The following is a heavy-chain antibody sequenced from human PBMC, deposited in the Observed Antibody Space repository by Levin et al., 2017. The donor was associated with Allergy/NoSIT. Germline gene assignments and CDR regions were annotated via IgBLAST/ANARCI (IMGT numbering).Heavy chain of an antibody. Sequence: VASVKVSCAASGFTFSSYAMSWVRQAPGKGLEWVSAISGSGGSTYYADSVKGRFTISRDNSKNTLYLQMNSLRAEDTAVYYCAKNTGGSCYSPNWFDPWGQGTLVTVSS. V-gene: IGHV3-23*01. CDR3: AKNTGGSCYSPNWFDP. CDR2: ISGSGGST. D-gene: IGHD2-15*01. CDR1: GFTFSSYA. J-gene: IGHJ5*02.